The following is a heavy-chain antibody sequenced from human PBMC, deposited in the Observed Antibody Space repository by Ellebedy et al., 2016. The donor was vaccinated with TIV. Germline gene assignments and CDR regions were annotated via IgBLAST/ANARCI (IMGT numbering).Heavy chain of an antibody. Sequence: AASVKVSCKASGYTFPIYTMHWVRQAPGQRLEWLGWINTDTGNTEYSQHFQGRVTFTTDTAASTVYMSLSSLGSEDTAVYYCAKDRGGTGDFDYWGQGTLVTVSS. CDR2: INTDTGNT. J-gene: IGHJ4*02. D-gene: IGHD3-16*01. V-gene: IGHV1-3*04. CDR3: AKDRGGTGDFDY. CDR1: GYTFPIYT.